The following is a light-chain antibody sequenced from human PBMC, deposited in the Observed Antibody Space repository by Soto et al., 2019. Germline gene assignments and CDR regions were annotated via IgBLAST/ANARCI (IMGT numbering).Light chain of an antibody. Sequence: IQMTRSPSSLSASVGDTVTITCRASQSISSNLNWYQQKPGKAPKLLIYAASSLQSGVPSRFSGSGSGTDFTLTISRLEPEDFAVYYCQQYGSSGTFGQGTKVDI. V-gene: IGKV1-39*01. CDR3: QQYGSSGT. CDR2: AAS. J-gene: IGKJ1*01. CDR1: QSISSN.